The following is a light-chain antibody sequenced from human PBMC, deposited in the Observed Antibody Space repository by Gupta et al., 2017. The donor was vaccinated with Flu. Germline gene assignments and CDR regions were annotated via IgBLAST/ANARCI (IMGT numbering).Light chain of an antibody. CDR2: GAS. CDR1: QSVSSSY. J-gene: IGKJ1*01. CDR3: QQGGSSRGGT. V-gene: IGKV3-20*01. Sequence: EIVLTQSPGTLSLSPGERATLSCRASQSVSSSYLAWYQQKPGQAPRLLTYGASSRATGIPDRFSGSGSGTDFTLTISRLEPEDFAVYYCQQGGSSRGGTFGQGTKVEIK.